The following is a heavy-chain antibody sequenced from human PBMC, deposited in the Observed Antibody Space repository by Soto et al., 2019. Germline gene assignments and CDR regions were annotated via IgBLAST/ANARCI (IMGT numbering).Heavy chain of an antibody. V-gene: IGHV1-69*13. D-gene: IGHD5-18*01. CDR1: VGTFSSYA. Sequence: SVKVSCKASVGTFSSYAISWVRQAPGQGLEWMGGIIPIFGTANYAQKFQGRVTITADESTSIAYMELSSLRSEDTAVYYCASRIQLWFYAFDIWGQGTMVTVSS. CDR2: IIPIFGTA. CDR3: ASRIQLWFYAFDI. J-gene: IGHJ3*02.